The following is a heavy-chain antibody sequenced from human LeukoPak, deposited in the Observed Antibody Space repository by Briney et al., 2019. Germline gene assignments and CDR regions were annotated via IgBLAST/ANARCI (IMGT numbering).Heavy chain of an antibody. D-gene: IGHD3-22*01. CDR3: ARDRSIIMIVRSGNWFDP. V-gene: IGHV4-34*01. Sequence: PSETLSLTCAVYGGSFSGYYWSWIRQPPGKGLEWIGEINHSGSTNYNPSLKSRVTISVDTSKNQFSLKLSSVTAADTAVYYCARDRSIIMIVRSGNWFDPWGQGTLVTVSS. CDR2: INHSGST. CDR1: GGSFSGYY. J-gene: IGHJ5*02.